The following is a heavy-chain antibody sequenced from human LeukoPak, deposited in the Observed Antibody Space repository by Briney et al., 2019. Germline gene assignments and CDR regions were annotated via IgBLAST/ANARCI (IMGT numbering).Heavy chain of an antibody. J-gene: IGHJ4*02. CDR2: ISGSGGST. CDR3: AKDTYYYGSGTDY. V-gene: IGHV3-23*01. D-gene: IGHD3-10*01. CDR1: GFTSSSYA. Sequence: QPGGSLRLSCAASGFTSSSYAMSWVRQAPGKGLEWVSAISGSGGSTYYADSVRGRFTISRDNSKNTLYLQMNSLRAEDTAVYYCAKDTYYYGSGTDYWGQGTLVTVSS.